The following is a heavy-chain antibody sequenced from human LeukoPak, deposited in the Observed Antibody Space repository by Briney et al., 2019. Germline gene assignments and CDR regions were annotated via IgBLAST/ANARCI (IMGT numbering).Heavy chain of an antibody. CDR3: ARLNYDILTGYYNAFDY. V-gene: IGHV5-51*01. D-gene: IGHD3-9*01. CDR1: GYNSISYW. J-gene: IGHJ4*02. Sequence: GESLKISCKGSGYNSISYWITWVGQMPGKGLEWMGIIYPGDSDTRYNPSFQAQVTISVDKSISTAYLQWSSLKASDTAMYYCARLNYDILTGYYNAFDYWGQGTLVTVSS. CDR2: IYPGDSDT.